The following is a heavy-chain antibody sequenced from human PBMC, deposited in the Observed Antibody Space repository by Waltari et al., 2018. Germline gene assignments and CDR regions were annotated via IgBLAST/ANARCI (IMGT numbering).Heavy chain of an antibody. CDR3: ATYIGAAVGPAAFDV. CDR1: GVSITSNRHY. CDR2: MSYRGVT. V-gene: IGHV4-39*01. D-gene: IGHD2-21*01. Sequence: QLQLQESGPGRVKPSETLSLTCSVSGVSITSNRHYWGWIRQPPGQGLEWIATMSYRGVTYNIPSLESRVTASRDTSKNPLSLNLASVTAGGTAVYHCATYIGAAVGPAAFDVWGQGTRVTVSA. J-gene: IGHJ3*01.